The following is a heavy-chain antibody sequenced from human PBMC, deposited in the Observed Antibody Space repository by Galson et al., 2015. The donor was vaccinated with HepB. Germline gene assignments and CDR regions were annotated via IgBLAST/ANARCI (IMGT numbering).Heavy chain of an antibody. D-gene: IGHD3-10*01. CDR3: VKGDTGSYYASWFDP. CDR2: ISSNGGIT. J-gene: IGHJ5*02. V-gene: IGHV3-64D*06. CDR1: GFTFSTYA. Sequence: SLRLSCAASGFTFSTYAMHWVRQAPGKGLEYVSAISSNGGITYYADSVKGRCTISRDNSKNTLYLQMSSLRAEDMAVYYCVKGDTGSYYASWFDPWGQGTLVTVSS.